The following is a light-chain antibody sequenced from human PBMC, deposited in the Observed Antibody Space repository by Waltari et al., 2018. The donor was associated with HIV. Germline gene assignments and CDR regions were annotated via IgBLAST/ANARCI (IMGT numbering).Light chain of an antibody. J-gene: IGLJ2*01. CDR1: SANIGAGYG. Sequence: QSVLTQPPSVSGAPGQRVTISCSGSSANIGAGYGVHWYRQPPGTAPKLLIYGNNNRPAGVPDRFAGSVSGTSASLAITGLQAEDEADYYCQSYDSSLSGVVFGGGTNLTVL. CDR2: GNN. V-gene: IGLV1-40*01. CDR3: QSYDSSLSGVV.